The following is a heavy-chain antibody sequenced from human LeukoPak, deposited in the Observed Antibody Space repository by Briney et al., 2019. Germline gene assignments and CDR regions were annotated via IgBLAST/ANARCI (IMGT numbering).Heavy chain of an antibody. CDR2: INAGNGNT. J-gene: IGHJ4*02. D-gene: IGHD6-13*01. Sequence: GASVKVSCKASGYSFTNYAIHWVRQAPGQRLEWMGWINAGNGNTKYSQKFQGRVTITRDTSASTAYTELSSLRSEDTAVYYCATDGGGGSSWNIPIDHWGQGTLVTVSS. V-gene: IGHV1-3*01. CDR3: ATDGGGGSSWNIPIDH. CDR1: GYSFTNYA.